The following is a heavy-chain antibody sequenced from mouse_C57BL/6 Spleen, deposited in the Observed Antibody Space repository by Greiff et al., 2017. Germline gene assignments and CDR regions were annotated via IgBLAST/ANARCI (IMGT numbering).Heavy chain of an antibody. CDR1: GFTFSSYG. D-gene: IGHD2-4*01. CDR2: ISSGGSYT. V-gene: IGHV5-6*01. CDR3: ARDDYDLNNYAMDY. J-gene: IGHJ4*01. Sequence: EVQLVESGGDLVKPGGSLKLSCAASGFTFSSYGMSWVRQTPDKRLEWVATISSGGSYTYYPDSVKGRFTISRDNAKNTLYLQMSSLKSEDTAMYYCARDDYDLNNYAMDYWGQGTSVTVSS.